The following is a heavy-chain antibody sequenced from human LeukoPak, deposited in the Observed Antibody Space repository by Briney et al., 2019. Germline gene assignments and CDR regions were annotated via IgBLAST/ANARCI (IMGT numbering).Heavy chain of an antibody. Sequence: GAALKTCYKGCGSRFTSYWIGWGRAMAGKGVERMGIIYPGDSDNRDSTSFQGEVIISDAKSISTAYLQWSSLKASDPAMYYCASPGMGGGFDYWGQGTLVTVSS. V-gene: IGHV5-51*01. CDR2: IYPGDSDN. CDR3: ASPGMGGGFDY. J-gene: IGHJ4*02. D-gene: IGHD3-16*01. CDR1: GSRFTSYW.